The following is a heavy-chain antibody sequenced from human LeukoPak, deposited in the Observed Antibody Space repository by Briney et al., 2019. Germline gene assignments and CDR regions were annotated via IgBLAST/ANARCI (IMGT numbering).Heavy chain of an antibody. CDR1: GFTFSSYA. CDR3: AKGTPMVRGLITIDY. J-gene: IGHJ4*02. D-gene: IGHD3-10*01. Sequence: PGGSLRLSCAASGFTFSSYAMSWVRQAPGKGLEWVSAISGSGVNTYYADSVKGRFTISRDNSKNTLYLQMNSLRAEDTAVYYCAKGTPMVRGLITIDYWGQGTLVTVSS. V-gene: IGHV3-23*01. CDR2: ISGSGVNT.